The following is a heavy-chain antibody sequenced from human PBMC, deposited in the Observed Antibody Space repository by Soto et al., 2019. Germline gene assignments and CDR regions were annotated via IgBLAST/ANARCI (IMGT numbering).Heavy chain of an antibody. CDR1: GGSISSGGYY. V-gene: IGHV4-31*03. D-gene: IGHD3-10*01. CDR2: IYYSGST. CDR3: ARVAGGSGSYYNASSHKIDY. Sequence: SETLSHTCTVSGGSISSGGYYWSWIRQHPGKGLEWIGHIYYSGSTYYNPSLKSRVTISVDTSKNQFSLKLSSVTAADTAVYYCARVAGGSGSYYNASSHKIDYWGQGTLVTVSS. J-gene: IGHJ4*02.